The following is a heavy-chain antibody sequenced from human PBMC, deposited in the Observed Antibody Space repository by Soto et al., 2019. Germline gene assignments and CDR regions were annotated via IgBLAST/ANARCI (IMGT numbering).Heavy chain of an antibody. CDR3: ASLNGYSSGWSRYWENWFDP. CDR2: ISAYNGNT. CDR1: SYTFTSYG. Sequence: ASVKVSCKASSYTFTSYGISWVRQAPGQGLEWMGWISAYNGNTNYAQKLQGRVTMTTDTSTSTAYMELRSLRSDDTAVYYCASLNGYSSGWSRYWENWFDPWGQGTLVTVSS. D-gene: IGHD6-19*01. V-gene: IGHV1-18*01. J-gene: IGHJ5*02.